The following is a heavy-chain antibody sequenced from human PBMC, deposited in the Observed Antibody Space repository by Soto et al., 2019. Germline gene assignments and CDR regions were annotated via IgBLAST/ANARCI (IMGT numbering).Heavy chain of an antibody. CDR1: GGSISSSSYY. J-gene: IGHJ3*02. Sequence: LSLTCTVSGGSISSSSYYWGWIRQPPGKGLEWIGSIYYSGSTYYNPSLKSRVTISVDTSKNQFSLKLSSVTAADTAVYYCAKGGSGSYSNAFDIWGQGTMVTVSS. V-gene: IGHV4-39*01. CDR2: IYYSGST. CDR3: AKGGSGSYSNAFDI. D-gene: IGHD3-10*01.